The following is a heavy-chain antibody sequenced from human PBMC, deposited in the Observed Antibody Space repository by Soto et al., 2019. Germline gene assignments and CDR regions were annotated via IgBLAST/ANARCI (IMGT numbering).Heavy chain of an antibody. CDR3: ARGGSSSWYGGSFDY. D-gene: IGHD6-13*01. CDR1: GFTFSSYW. V-gene: IGHV3-7*03. CDR2: IKQDGSEK. Sequence: EVQLVESGGGLVQPGGSLRLSCAASGFTFSSYWMSWVRQAPGKGLEWVANIKQDGSEKYYVDSVKARFTISRDNAKNSPYLQMNSLRAEDTAVYYCARGGSSSWYGGSFDYWGQGTLVTVSS. J-gene: IGHJ4*02.